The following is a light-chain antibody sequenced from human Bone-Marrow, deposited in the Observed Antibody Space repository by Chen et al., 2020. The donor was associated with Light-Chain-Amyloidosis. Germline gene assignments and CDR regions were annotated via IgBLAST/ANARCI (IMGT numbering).Light chain of an antibody. Sequence: DIQMSHSPSTLAASVGDRVTITCRASQSMDSWVAWYQQKPGRAPKVLIYKTSNLQNGVPSRFSGSGSGTEFTLTISSLQPDDFATYFCQQSNSYPWTFGQGTQVEIK. CDR2: KTS. V-gene: IGKV1-5*03. CDR3: QQSNSYPWT. CDR1: QSMDSW. J-gene: IGKJ1*01.